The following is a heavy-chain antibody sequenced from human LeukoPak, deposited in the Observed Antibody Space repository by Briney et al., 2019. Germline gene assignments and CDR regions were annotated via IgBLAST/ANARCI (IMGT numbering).Heavy chain of an antibody. CDR3: VEGLGGSSDY. J-gene: IGHJ4*02. CDR1: GFTFSTSC. Sequence: GGSLRLSCATSGFTFSTSCMHWVRQAPGKGLVWVSLINPDGSTINYAASVEGPITTSRDNDKNTVHLQMSSLRAEDTAVYFCVEGLGGSSDYWGQGTLVTVSS. D-gene: IGHD2-15*01. CDR2: INPDGSTI. V-gene: IGHV3-74*01.